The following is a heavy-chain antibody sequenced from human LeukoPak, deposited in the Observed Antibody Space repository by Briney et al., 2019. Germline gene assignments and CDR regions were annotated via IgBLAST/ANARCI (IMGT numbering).Heavy chain of an antibody. CDR2: VYYSGTT. CDR3: ADTRGGHSYGSPYDAFDI. Sequence: SETLSLTCTVSGDSITSRSYYGGWIRQPPGKGLEWIGTVYYSGTTYYNPSPKSRVTISVDTSKNQFSLKLSSVTAADTAVYYCADTRGGHSYGSPYDAFDIWGQGTMVTVSS. CDR1: GDSITSRSYY. D-gene: IGHD2-15*01. V-gene: IGHV4-39*01. J-gene: IGHJ3*02.